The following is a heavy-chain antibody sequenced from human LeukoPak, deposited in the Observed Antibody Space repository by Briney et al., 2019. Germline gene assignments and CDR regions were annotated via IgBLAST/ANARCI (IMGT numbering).Heavy chain of an antibody. V-gene: IGHV1-69*13. CDR1: GGTFSSYA. CDR3: ASHYDSSGYYRRGPKFDY. Sequence: SVKVSCKASGGTFSSYAISWVRQAPGQGLEWMGGIIPIFGTANYAQKFQGRVTITADESTSTAYMELSSPRSEDTAVYYCASHYDSSGYYRRGPKFDYWGQGTLVTVSS. CDR2: IIPIFGTA. D-gene: IGHD3-22*01. J-gene: IGHJ4*02.